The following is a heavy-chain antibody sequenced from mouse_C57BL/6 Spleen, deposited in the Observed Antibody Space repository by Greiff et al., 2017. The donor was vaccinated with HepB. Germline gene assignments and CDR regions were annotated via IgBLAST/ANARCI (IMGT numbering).Heavy chain of an antibody. CDR3: ARREYYYAMDY. CDR1: GFTFSDYG. CDR2: ISSGSSTI. J-gene: IGHJ4*01. V-gene: IGHV5-17*01. Sequence: EVNVVESGGGLVKPGGSLKLSCAASGFTFSDYGMHWVRQAPEKGLEWVAYISSGSSTIYYADTVKGRFTISRDNAKNTLFLQMTSLRSEDTAMYYCARREYYYAMDYWGQGTSVTVSS.